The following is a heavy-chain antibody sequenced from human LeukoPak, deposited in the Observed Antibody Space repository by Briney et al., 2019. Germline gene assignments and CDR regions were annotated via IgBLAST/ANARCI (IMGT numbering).Heavy chain of an antibody. CDR1: GASDSSDY. V-gene: IGHV4-59*08. CDR3: ARHPFQYPFDH. D-gene: IGHD2/OR15-2a*01. Sequence: SETLSLTCTVSGASDSSDYWSWIRQSPGKGLEWIGYIYHSGHTMSNPSLKSRVSLSLDTSNNQFSLKLSSVTAADTAVYYCARHPFQYPFDHWGQGTVVSVSS. J-gene: IGHJ5*02. CDR2: IYHSGHT.